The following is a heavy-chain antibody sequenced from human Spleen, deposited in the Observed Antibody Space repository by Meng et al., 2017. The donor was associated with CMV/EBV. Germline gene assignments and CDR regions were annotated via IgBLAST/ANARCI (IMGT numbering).Heavy chain of an antibody. Sequence: GESLKISCAASGFSFSSHDMHWVRQTPGKGLEWVSSIGSAGDRYYAGSVKGRFTISRENAKNSFSLQMNSLRVGDTAVYYCARAYPMNYYYDSSGPRDAFDIWGQGTMVTVSS. CDR2: IGSAGDR. D-gene: IGHD3-22*01. J-gene: IGHJ3*02. CDR1: GFSFSSHD. V-gene: IGHV3-13*01. CDR3: ARAYPMNYYYDSSGPRDAFDI.